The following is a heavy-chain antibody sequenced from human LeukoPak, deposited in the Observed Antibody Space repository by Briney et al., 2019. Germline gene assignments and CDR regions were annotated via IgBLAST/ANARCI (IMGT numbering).Heavy chain of an antibody. D-gene: IGHD3-22*01. CDR2: IYYSGST. Sequence: SETLSLTCTVSGDSISSYYWTWIRQPPGKGLEWIGYIYYSGSTNYNPSLKSRVTISIGTSKNQFSLKLSSVTAADTAVYYCARGYHDFSGYWLSYFDYWGQGTLVTVSS. V-gene: IGHV4-59*01. CDR1: GDSISSYY. CDR3: ARGYHDFSGYWLSYFDY. J-gene: IGHJ4*02.